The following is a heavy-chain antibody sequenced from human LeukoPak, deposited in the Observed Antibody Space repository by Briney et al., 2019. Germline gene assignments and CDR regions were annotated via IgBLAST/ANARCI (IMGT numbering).Heavy chain of an antibody. CDR2: ISGSGGST. CDR3: AKGSGEFPGDDAFDI. D-gene: IGHD3-10*01. Sequence: AGSLRLSCAASGFTFSSYAMSWVRQAPGKGLEWVSAISGSGGSTYYGDSVKGRFTISRYNSKNTLYLQMNSLRAEDTAVYYCAKGSGEFPGDDAFDIWGQGTMVTVSS. V-gene: IGHV3-23*01. CDR1: GFTFSSYA. J-gene: IGHJ3*02.